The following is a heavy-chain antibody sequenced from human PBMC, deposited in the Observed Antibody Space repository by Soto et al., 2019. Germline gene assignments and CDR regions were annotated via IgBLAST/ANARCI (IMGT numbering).Heavy chain of an antibody. CDR2: ISYDGSNK. J-gene: IGHJ4*02. V-gene: IGHV3-30*18. CDR3: AKDKRAVVVTAPFDY. D-gene: IGHD2-21*02. Sequence: QVQLVESGGGVVQPGRSLRLSCAASGFTFSSYGMHWVRQAPGKGLEWVAVISYDGSNKYYADSVKGRFTISRDNSKNTLYLQMNSLRAEHPAVYYCAKDKRAVVVTAPFDYWGQGTLVTVSS. CDR1: GFTFSSYG.